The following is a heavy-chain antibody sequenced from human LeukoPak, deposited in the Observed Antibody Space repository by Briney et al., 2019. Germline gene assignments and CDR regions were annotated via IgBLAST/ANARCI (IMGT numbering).Heavy chain of an antibody. V-gene: IGHV3-23*01. CDR1: GFTFDDYA. Sequence: GGSLRLSCAASGFTFDDYAMSWVRQAPGKGLEWVSAISGSGGSTYYADSVKGRFTISRDNTKNLLFLQMNNLRAEDTAVYYCGRDPYYDALDYWGQGTLVTVSS. CDR3: GRDPYYDALDY. J-gene: IGHJ4*02. D-gene: IGHD3-22*01. CDR2: ISGSGGST.